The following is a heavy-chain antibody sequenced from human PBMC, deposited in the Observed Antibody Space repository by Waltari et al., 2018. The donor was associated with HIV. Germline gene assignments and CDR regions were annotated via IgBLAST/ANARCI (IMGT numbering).Heavy chain of an antibody. CDR1: GFPFSSYW. Sequence: EVQLVESGGGLVKPGGSLRLSCAASGFPFSSYWMSWVRQAPGKGLEWVANIKQDGSEKYYVDSMKGRFTISRDNAKNSLYLQINSLRAEDTAVYYCAGRSPARRLNWFDPWGQGTLVIVSS. V-gene: IGHV3-7*01. D-gene: IGHD2-8*01. J-gene: IGHJ5*02. CDR3: AGRSPARRLNWFDP. CDR2: IKQDGSEK.